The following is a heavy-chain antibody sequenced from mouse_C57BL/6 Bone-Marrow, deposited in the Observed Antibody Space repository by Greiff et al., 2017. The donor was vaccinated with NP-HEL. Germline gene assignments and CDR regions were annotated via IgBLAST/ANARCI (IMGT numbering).Heavy chain of an antibody. V-gene: IGHV1-53*01. CDR3: EYYDYDDWFAY. J-gene: IGHJ3*01. D-gene: IGHD2-4*01. CDR1: GYTFPSYW. CDR2: INPSTGGT. Sequence: QVHVKQPGTELVKPGASVKLSCKASGYTFPSYWMHWVKQRPGQGLEWIGNINPSTGGTNYNEKFKSKATLTVDKSSSTAYMQLSSLTSEDSAVYYCEYYDYDDWFAYWGQGTLVTVSA.